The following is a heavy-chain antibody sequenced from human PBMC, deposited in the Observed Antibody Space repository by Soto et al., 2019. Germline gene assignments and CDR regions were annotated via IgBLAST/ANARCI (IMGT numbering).Heavy chain of an antibody. Sequence: ASVKVSCKTSGYSFVAYGISWVRQAPGQGLEWMAWIGPYKGGTKYAPGLQGRVTVTTDTSTSTAFMELRSLGTDDTAVYYCAREVQHWWEYSTGGLDFWGQGTMVTVYS. D-gene: IGHD2-8*02. CDR1: GYSFVAYG. CDR3: AREVQHWWEYSTGGLDF. V-gene: IGHV1-18*04. CDR2: IGPYKGGT. J-gene: IGHJ4*02.